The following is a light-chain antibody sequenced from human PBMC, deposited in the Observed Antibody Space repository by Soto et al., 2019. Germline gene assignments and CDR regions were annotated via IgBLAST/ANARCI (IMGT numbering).Light chain of an antibody. CDR1: TGAVTSGYY. J-gene: IGLJ3*02. CDR3: LLYYGGAQGV. Sequence: QAVVTQEPSLTVSPGGTVTLTCASSTGAVTSGYYPNWFQQKPGQAPRALMYSTSNTHPWTPARFPGSLLGGKAALTLSGVQPEDEAEDNCLLYYGGAQGVFGGGTKLTVL. V-gene: IGLV7-43*01. CDR2: STS.